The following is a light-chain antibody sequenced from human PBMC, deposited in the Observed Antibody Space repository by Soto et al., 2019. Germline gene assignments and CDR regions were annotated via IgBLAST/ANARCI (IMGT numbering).Light chain of an antibody. Sequence: DIVMTQSPLSLPVTPGEPASISCRSSQSLLHSNGYNYLDWYVQKPGQSPQLLIYLGSNRASGVPDRFSGSGSGTDFTLRISRVEAEDVGVYYCMQNLYWPFTFGPGTKVDFK. CDR3: MQNLYWPFT. J-gene: IGKJ3*01. CDR1: QSLLHSNGYNY. CDR2: LGS. V-gene: IGKV2-28*01.